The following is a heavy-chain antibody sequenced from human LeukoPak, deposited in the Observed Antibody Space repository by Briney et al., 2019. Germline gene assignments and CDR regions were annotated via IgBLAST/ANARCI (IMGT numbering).Heavy chain of an antibody. V-gene: IGHV3-48*03. CDR3: ARCRYDILTGYSAYYYYMDV. D-gene: IGHD3-9*01. Sequence: GGSLRLSCAASGFTFSSYEMNWVRQAPGKGLEWVSYISSSGSTIYYADSVKGRFTISRDNAKNSLYLQMNSLRAEDTAVYYCARCRYDILTGYSAYYYYMDVWGKGTTVTVSS. J-gene: IGHJ6*03. CDR1: GFTFSSYE. CDR2: ISSSGSTI.